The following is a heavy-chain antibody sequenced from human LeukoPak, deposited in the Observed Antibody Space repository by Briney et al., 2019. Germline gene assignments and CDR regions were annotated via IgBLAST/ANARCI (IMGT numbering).Heavy chain of an antibody. Sequence: ASVKVSCKASGYTFTSYGISWVRQAPGQGLEWMGWIGAYNGNTNYAQKLQGRVTMATDTSTSTAYMELRSLRSDDTAVYYCARVPSRGGGEDYWGQGTLVTVSS. CDR2: IGAYNGNT. V-gene: IGHV1-18*01. D-gene: IGHD3-16*01. CDR3: ARVPSRGGGEDY. CDR1: GYTFTSYG. J-gene: IGHJ4*02.